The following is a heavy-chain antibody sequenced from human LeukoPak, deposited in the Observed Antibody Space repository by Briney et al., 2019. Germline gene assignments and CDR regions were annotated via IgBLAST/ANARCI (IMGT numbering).Heavy chain of an antibody. J-gene: IGHJ4*02. V-gene: IGHV3-48*01. CDR3: APGYCTTTSCTHYFEY. Sequence: PGGSLRLSCATSGFYFNVYNMNWVRQAPGKGLEWGSYISSSSNTIYYAESVKGRFTISRDNAKNSLYLQMNSLRAEDTAINYCAPGYCTTTSCTHYFEYWGQGTLVTVSS. CDR1: GFYFNVYN. CDR2: ISSSSNTI. D-gene: IGHD2-2*01.